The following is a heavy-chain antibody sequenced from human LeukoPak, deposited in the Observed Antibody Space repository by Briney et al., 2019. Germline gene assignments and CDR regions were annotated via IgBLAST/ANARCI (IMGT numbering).Heavy chain of an antibody. J-gene: IGHJ1*01. D-gene: IGHD3-10*01. Sequence: ASVKVSCKASGYTFTSYGISWVRQAPGQGLEWMGWISAYNGNTNYAQKFQGRVTMTRDTSISTAYMEVSRLRSDDTAVYYCARDSGSGFQRWGQGTLVTVSS. V-gene: IGHV1-18*01. CDR1: GYTFTSYG. CDR2: ISAYNGNT. CDR3: ARDSGSGFQR.